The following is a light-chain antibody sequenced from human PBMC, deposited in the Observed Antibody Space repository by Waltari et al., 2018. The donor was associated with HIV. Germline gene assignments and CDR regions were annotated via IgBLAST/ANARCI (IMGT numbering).Light chain of an antibody. CDR3: SSYTSSSTYV. CDR1: PNDVGSSNS. V-gene: IGLV2-14*01. CDR2: DVS. J-gene: IGLJ1*01. Sequence: QSALTQPASVSGPPGPSITISCTGTPNDVGSSNSVSWHQQHPGEAPKLIIHDVSDRPSGISNRFSGSKSGNTASLTISGLQTEDEADYYCSSYTSSSTYVFGTGTRVTVL.